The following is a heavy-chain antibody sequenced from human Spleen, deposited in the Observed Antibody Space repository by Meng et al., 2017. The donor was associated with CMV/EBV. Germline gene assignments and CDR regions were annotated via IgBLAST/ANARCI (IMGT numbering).Heavy chain of an antibody. J-gene: IGHJ5*02. CDR1: YTFASYD. CDR3: ARRRAMVRGVIKKDWFDP. CDR2: MNPNSGNS. D-gene: IGHD3-10*01. V-gene: IGHV1-8*03. Sequence: YTFASYDINWVRQATGQGLEWMGWMNPNSGNSGYAQKFQGRVTITRNTSISTAYMELSSLRSEDTAVYYCARRRAMVRGVIKKDWFDPWGQGTLVTVSS.